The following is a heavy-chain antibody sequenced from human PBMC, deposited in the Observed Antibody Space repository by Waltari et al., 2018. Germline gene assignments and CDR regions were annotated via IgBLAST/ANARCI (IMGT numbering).Heavy chain of an antibody. CDR2: IYHSGTT. CDR3: ARLRVSSGSLFPDY. Sequence: QVRLQESGPGLVKPSQTLSLTCTVSGGSVSSTDHSWSWIRQPPGKDLEWMGYIYHSGTTYFNPSLKSRVVMSVDASSNQFSLKLTSVTAADTAVYYCARLRVSSGSLFPDYWGQGTVVTVSS. D-gene: IGHD3-22*01. V-gene: IGHV4-30-4*01. J-gene: IGHJ4*02. CDR1: GGSVSSTDHS.